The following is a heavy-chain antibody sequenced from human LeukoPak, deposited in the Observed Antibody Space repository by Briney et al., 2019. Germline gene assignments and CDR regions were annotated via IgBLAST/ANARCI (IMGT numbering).Heavy chain of an antibody. CDR3: AKAYSGSYFFDY. Sequence: GGSLRLSCAASGFTFSSYGMSWVRQAPGKGLEWVSAISGSGGSTYYADSVKGRFTISRDNSKNTLYLQMNSQRAEDTAVYYCAKAYSGSYFFDYWGQGTLVTVSS. D-gene: IGHD1-26*01. J-gene: IGHJ4*02. V-gene: IGHV3-23*01. CDR2: ISGSGGST. CDR1: GFTFSSYG.